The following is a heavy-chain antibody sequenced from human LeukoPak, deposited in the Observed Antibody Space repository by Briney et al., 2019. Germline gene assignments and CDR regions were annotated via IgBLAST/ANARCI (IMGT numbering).Heavy chain of an antibody. V-gene: IGHV4-59*08. J-gene: IGHJ5*02. CDR2: IYYTGTT. D-gene: IGHD6-25*01. CDR3: ARHKRGSLTDWFDP. Sequence: SETLSLTCTVSGGSISSDYWSWIRQPPGKGLEWIGIYYTGTTKYNPSLKSRVSISIDTSKNQFSLRLSSVTAADTAMYYCARHKRGSLTDWFDPWGQGTLVTVSA. CDR1: GGSISSDY.